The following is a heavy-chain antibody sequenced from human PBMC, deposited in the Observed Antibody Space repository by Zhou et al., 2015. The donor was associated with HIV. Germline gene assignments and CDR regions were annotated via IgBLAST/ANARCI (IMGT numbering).Heavy chain of an antibody. J-gene: IGHJ4*02. CDR2: ITPILGTR. V-gene: IGHV1-69*06. Sequence: QVQLVQSGAEVKKPGSSVKVSCKTSGDTFSAYSISWVRQAPGQGLEWMGVITPILGTRKYAQKFQGRVTVSADRSTSTAYMELRSLRSEDTAVYYCATDDIGGYHSFNYWGQGTLVTVSP. CDR1: GDTFSAYS. CDR3: ATDDIGGYHSFNY. D-gene: IGHD3-22*01.